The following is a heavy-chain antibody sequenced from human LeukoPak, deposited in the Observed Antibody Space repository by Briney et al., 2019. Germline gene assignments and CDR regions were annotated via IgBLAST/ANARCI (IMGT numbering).Heavy chain of an antibody. V-gene: IGHV4-38-2*02. CDR3: ARDLIRYGSGSYYMAFDY. CDR1: GYSISSGYY. D-gene: IGHD3-10*01. J-gene: IGHJ4*02. Sequence: SETLSLTCTVSGYSISSGYYWGWIRQPPGKGLEWIGSIYHSGSTYYNPSLKSRVTISVDTSKNQFSLKLSSVTAADTAVYYCARDLIRYGSGSYYMAFDYWGQGTLVTVSS. CDR2: IYHSGST.